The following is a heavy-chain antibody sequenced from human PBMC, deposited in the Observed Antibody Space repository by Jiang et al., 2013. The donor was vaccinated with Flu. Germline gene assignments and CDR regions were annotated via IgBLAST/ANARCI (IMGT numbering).Heavy chain of an antibody. CDR2: IYYSGST. D-gene: IGHD3-10*01. Sequence: GSGLVKPSQTLSLTCTVSGGSISSGDYYWSWIRQPPGKGLEWIGYIYYSGSTYYNPSLKSRVTISVDTSKNQFSLKLSSVTAADTAVYYCARAGLGDWYFDLWGRGTLVTVSS. CDR1: GGSISSGDYY. CDR3: ARAGLGDWYFDL. V-gene: IGHV4-30-4*01. J-gene: IGHJ2*01.